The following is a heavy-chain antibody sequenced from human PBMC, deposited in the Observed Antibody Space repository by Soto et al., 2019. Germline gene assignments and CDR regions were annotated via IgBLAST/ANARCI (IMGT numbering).Heavy chain of an antibody. V-gene: IGHV4-39*01. CDR3: ARHPTIPPGETGQFYGMDV. J-gene: IGHJ6*02. CDR1: GDSVSNSNYY. Sequence: PSETLSLTCIVSGDSVSNSNYYWGWIRQPPGKGLEWIGTVYYTGRTYYNPSLNSRVAISVDTPKNQFSLRLSSGTAADTAVYFCARHPTIPPGETGQFYGMDVWGQGTTVTVSS. CDR2: VYYTGRT. D-gene: IGHD2-2*02.